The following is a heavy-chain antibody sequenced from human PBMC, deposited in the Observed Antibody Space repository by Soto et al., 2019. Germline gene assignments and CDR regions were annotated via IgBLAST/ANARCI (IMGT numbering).Heavy chain of an antibody. V-gene: IGHV1-18*01. CDR3: ARAVTVDLIDY. D-gene: IGHD3-9*01. CDR1: GYTFTSYG. Sequence: QVQLVQSGAEVKKPGASVKVSCKASGYTFTSYGITWVRQAPGQGLEWMGWISAYNGNTNYAQKLQGRVTMTTDTATSTVYLELSSLRADDTVVYYCARAVTVDLIDYWCQGTLVTVSS. CDR2: ISAYNGNT. J-gene: IGHJ4*02.